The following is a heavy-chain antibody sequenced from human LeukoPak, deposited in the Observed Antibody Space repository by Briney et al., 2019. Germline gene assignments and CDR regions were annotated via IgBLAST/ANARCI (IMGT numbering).Heavy chain of an antibody. J-gene: IGHJ6*03. CDR2: INPSGGST. V-gene: IGHV1-46*01. CDR3: ASPSSGSGWSGDYYYYMDV. D-gene: IGHD6-19*01. Sequence: ASVKVSCKASGYTFTSYYMHWVRQAPGQGLEWMGIINPSGGSTSYAQKFQGRVTITTDESTSTAYMELSSLRSEDTAVYYCASPSSGSGWSGDYYYYMDVWGKGTTVTVSS. CDR1: GYTFTSYY.